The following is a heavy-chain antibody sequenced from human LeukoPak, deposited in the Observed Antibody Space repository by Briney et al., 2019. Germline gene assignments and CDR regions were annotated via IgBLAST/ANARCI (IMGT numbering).Heavy chain of an antibody. CDR3: ASDVAYKFDY. CDR1: GFPFSRDS. V-gene: IGHV3-74*01. D-gene: IGHD5-24*01. Sequence: GSLRLSCAASGFPFSRDSMHWVRQSPGKGLVWLSRIDPDGSTTNYADSVKGRFTISRDNAKNTLYLHMSSLRDEDTAVYYCASDVAYKFDYWGQGTLVTFSS. J-gene: IGHJ4*02. CDR2: IDPDGSTT.